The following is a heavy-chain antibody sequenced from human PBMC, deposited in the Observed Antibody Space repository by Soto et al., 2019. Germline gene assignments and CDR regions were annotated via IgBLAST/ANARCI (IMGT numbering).Heavy chain of an antibody. Sequence: WASVKVSCKASGYTFTSYYMHWVRQAPGQGFEWMGIINPSGGSTSYAQKFQGRVTMTRDTSTSTVYMELSSLRSEDTAVYYCARDSKASYSRSSVFFDYWGQGTLVTVSS. J-gene: IGHJ4*02. V-gene: IGHV1-46*03. D-gene: IGHD6-6*01. CDR3: ARDSKASYSRSSVFFDY. CDR1: GYTFTSYY. CDR2: INPSGGST.